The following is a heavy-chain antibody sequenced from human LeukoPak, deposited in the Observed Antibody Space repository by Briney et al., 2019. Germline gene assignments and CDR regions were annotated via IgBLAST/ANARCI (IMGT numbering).Heavy chain of an antibody. V-gene: IGHV4-39*01. CDR2: IYYSGST. CDR3: ARTIVVVPAASPQYYYYYMDV. Sequence: KPSETLSLTCTVSGGSISSSSYYWGWIRQPPGKGLEWIGSIYYSGSTYYNPSLKSRVTISVDTSKDQFSLKLSSVTAADTAVYYCARTIVVVPAASPQYYYYYMDVWGKGTTVTVSS. D-gene: IGHD2-2*01. J-gene: IGHJ6*03. CDR1: GGSISSSSYY.